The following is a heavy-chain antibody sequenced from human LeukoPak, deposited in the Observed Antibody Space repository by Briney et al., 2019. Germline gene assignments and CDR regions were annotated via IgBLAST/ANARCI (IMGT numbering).Heavy chain of an antibody. CDR3: ARGYTIVVVPAAPNYFDY. Sequence: GGSLRLSCAASGFTFSSYAMHWVRQAPGKGLEWVAVISYDGNNKYYADSVKGRFTISRDNSKNTLYLQMNSLRAEDTAVYYCARGYTIVVVPAAPNYFDYWGQGTLVTVSS. D-gene: IGHD2-2*01. V-gene: IGHV3-30-3*01. CDR2: ISYDGNNK. J-gene: IGHJ4*02. CDR1: GFTFSSYA.